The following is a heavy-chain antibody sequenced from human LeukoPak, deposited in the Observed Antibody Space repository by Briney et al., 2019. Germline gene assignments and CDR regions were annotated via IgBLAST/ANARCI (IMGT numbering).Heavy chain of an antibody. J-gene: IGHJ3*02. CDR2: IYSGGST. D-gene: IGHD2-15*01. Sequence: SGGSLRLSCAASGFTVSSNYMSWVRQAPGKGLEWGSVIYSGGSTYYADSVKGRFTISRENSKNKLDLQMNSLRAEDTAVYYCARGAGYCSGGSCYSDDAFDIWGQGTMVTVSS. V-gene: IGHV3-53*01. CDR3: ARGAGYCSGGSCYSDDAFDI. CDR1: GFTVSSNY.